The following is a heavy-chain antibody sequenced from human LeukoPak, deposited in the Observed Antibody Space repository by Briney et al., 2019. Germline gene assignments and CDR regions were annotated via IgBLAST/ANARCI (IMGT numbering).Heavy chain of an antibody. D-gene: IGHD3-10*01. J-gene: IGHJ4*02. V-gene: IGHV3-23*01. CDR2: ISGSGGST. Sequence: PGGSLRLSCAASGFTFSSYAMSWVRQAPGKGPEWVSAISGSGGSTYYADSVKGRFTISRDNSKNTLYLQMNSLRAEDTAVYYCAKCGSGSAIEYYFDYWGQGTLVTVSS. CDR1: GFTFSSYA. CDR3: AKCGSGSAIEYYFDY.